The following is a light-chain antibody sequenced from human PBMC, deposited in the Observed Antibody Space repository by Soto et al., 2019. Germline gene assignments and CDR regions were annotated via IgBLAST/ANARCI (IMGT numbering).Light chain of an antibody. CDR3: YHANSWPTA. CDR2: AAS. V-gene: IGKV1-12*01. J-gene: IGKJ3*01. CDR1: QGISSW. Sequence: DIQMTQSPCSVSASVGDRVTITCRASQGISSWLAWYQPKPGKAPKLLIYAASNVQSGVPSRFSGSGSGTDCTLTISSVQPEDFATNYCYHANSWPTAFGPGNKVDI.